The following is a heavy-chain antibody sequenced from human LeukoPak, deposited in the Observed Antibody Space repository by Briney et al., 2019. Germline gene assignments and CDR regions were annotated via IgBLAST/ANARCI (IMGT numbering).Heavy chain of an antibody. CDR3: ATDRMQWLVPPYYYYGVDV. V-gene: IGHV1-24*01. D-gene: IGHD6-19*01. Sequence: GASVKVSCKVSGYTLTELSMHWVRQAPGKGLEWMGGFDPEDGETIYAQKFQGRVTMTEDTSTDTAYMELSSLRSEDTAVYYCATDRMQWLVPPYYYYGVDVWGQGTTVTVSS. CDR1: GYTLTELS. J-gene: IGHJ6*02. CDR2: FDPEDGET.